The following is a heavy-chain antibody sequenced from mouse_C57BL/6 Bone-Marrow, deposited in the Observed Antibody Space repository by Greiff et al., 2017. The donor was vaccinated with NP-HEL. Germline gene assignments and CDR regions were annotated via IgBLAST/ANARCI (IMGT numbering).Heavy chain of an antibody. V-gene: IGHV1-64*01. Sequence: QVQLKESGAELARPGASVKLSCKASGYTFTSYGISWVKQRPGQGLEWIGMIHPNSGSTNYNEKFKSKATLTVDKSSSTAYMQLSSLTSEDSAVYYCARRTGGYWGQGTTLTVSS. CDR3: ARRTGGY. J-gene: IGHJ2*01. CDR1: GYTFTSYG. CDR2: IHPNSGST.